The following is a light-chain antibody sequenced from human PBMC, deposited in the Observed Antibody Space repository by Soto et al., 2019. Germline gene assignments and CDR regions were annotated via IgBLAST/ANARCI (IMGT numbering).Light chain of an antibody. Sequence: AIQMTQSPSSLSASVGYRVTITCRASQGIRNDLGWYQQKPGKAPKLLIYAASSLQSRVPARFSGSGSGTDFTLSISSLEPEDFATYYCLQDYDYPRAFGQGTKVDIK. CDR2: AAS. J-gene: IGKJ1*01. CDR1: QGIRND. V-gene: IGKV1-6*01. CDR3: LQDYDYPRA.